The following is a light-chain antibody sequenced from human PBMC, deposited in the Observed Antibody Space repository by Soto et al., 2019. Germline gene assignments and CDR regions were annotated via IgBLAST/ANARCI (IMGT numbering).Light chain of an antibody. Sequence: DIQMTQSPSSLSASVGDRVTITCRASQSIAKYLNWYQQKPGTAPKLLIYTASTLQSEVPSRFSGGGSGTEFALTISSLQPEDFATYYCQHLSTFPITFGQGTRLEIK. CDR3: QHLSTFPIT. V-gene: IGKV1-9*01. J-gene: IGKJ5*01. CDR1: QSIAKY. CDR2: TAS.